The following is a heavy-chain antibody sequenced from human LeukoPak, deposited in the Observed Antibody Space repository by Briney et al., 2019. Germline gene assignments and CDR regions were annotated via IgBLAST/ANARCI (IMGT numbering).Heavy chain of an antibody. CDR3: AREYSYGHGFDY. J-gene: IGHJ4*02. V-gene: IGHV4-59*01. CDR1: GGSISSYY. Sequence: SETLSLTCTVSGGSISSYYWSWIRQPPGKGLEGIGYIYYSGSTNYNPSLTSRGTISVDTSKNPFSLKLSSMTAADTAVYYCAREYSYGHGFDYWGQGTLVTVSS. CDR2: IYYSGST. D-gene: IGHD5-18*01.